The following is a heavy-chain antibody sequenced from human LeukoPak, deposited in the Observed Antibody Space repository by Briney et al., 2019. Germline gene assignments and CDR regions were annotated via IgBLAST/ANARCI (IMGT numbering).Heavy chain of an antibody. CDR3: ARESVDSGSYYEDFSSYFDY. D-gene: IGHD1-26*01. CDR2: ISYDGSNK. V-gene: IGHV3-30-3*01. CDR1: GFTFSSYA. Sequence: PGRSLRLSCAASGFTFSSYAMHWVRQAPGKGLGWVTVISYDGSNKYCADSVKGRFTISRDNSKNTLYLQMNSLRAEDTAVYYCARESVDSGSYYEDFSSYFDYWGQGTLVTVSS. J-gene: IGHJ4*02.